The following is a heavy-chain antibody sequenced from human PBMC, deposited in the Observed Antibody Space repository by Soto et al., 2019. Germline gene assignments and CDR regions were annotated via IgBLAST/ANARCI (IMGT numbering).Heavy chain of an antibody. CDR2: INPNSGGT. CDR3: ARSVPAASFSRPYNWFDP. V-gene: IGHV1-2*04. D-gene: IGHD2-2*01. CDR1: GYTFTGYY. Sequence: ASVKVSCKASGYTFTGYYMHWVRQAPGQGLEWMGWINPNSGGTNYAQKFQGWVTMTRDTSISTAYMELSRLRSDDTAVYYCARSVPAASFSRPYNWFDPWGQGTLVTVSS. J-gene: IGHJ5*02.